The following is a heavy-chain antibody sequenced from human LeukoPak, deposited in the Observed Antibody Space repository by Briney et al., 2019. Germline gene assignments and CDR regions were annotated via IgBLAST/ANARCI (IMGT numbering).Heavy chain of an antibody. D-gene: IGHD6-13*01. CDR2: IYYSGST. Sequence: SETLSLTCTVSGGSISSYYWSWIRQPPGKGLEWIGYIYYSGSTNYNPSLKSRVTISVDTSKNQFSLKLSSVTAADTAVYYCARAFDAAAGSYYFDYWGQGTLVTVSS. CDR1: GGSISSYY. J-gene: IGHJ4*02. V-gene: IGHV4-59*01. CDR3: ARAFDAAAGSYYFDY.